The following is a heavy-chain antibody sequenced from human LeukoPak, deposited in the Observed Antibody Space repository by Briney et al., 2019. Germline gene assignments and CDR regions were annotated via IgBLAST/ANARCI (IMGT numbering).Heavy chain of an antibody. CDR3: ARQVGPLDY. D-gene: IGHD1-26*01. J-gene: IGHJ4*02. Sequence: GGSLRLSCAASGFTFSSDEMNWVRQAPGKGLEWVSYISSSGSTRNYADSVKGRFTVSRDNAKNSLYLQMSSLRAEDTAFYYCARQVGPLDYWGQGTLVTVSS. V-gene: IGHV3-48*03. CDR2: ISSSGSTR. CDR1: GFTFSSDE.